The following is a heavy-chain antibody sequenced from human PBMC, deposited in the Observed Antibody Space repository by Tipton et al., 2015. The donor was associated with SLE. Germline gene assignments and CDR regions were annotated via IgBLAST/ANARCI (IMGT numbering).Heavy chain of an antibody. V-gene: IGHV4-59*08. CDR1: GGSINRSY. Sequence: TLSLTCAVSGGSINRSYWSWIRQPPGKGLEWIGYVYYSGSTNYNPPLKSRVTISMDPSKNQFSLKLNSVTAADTAVYYCARFRDEYYYYAMDVWGQGTTVTVSS. CDR2: VYYSGST. CDR3: ARFRDEYYYYAMDV. J-gene: IGHJ6*02.